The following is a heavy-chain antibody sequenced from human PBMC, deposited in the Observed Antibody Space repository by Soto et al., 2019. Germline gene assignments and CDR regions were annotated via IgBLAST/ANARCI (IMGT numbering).Heavy chain of an antibody. J-gene: IGHJ4*02. CDR2: ILPVLGNT. CDR3: ARGFVVLTGKIAPFAH. V-gene: IGHV1-69*16. Sequence: QVQLVQSGPQVKKPGSSVKVSCTASGGTFGRNTISWVRQAPGQGLEWMGGILPVLGNTNVAQRFQDRLTFNADDSTSTAYLELSSLRPEDTGVYYCARGFVVLTGKIAPFAHWGQGILVTVSS. D-gene: IGHD3-9*01. CDR1: GGTFGRNT.